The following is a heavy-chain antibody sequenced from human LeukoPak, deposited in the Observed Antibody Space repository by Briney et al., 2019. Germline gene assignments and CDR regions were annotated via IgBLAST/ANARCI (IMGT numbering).Heavy chain of an antibody. J-gene: IGHJ4*02. D-gene: IGHD3-10*01. CDR2: INSDGSST. V-gene: IGHV3-74*01. Sequence: GGSLRLSCAASGFTFSSYWMHWVRQAPGKGLVWVSRINSDGSSTSYADSVKGRFTISRDNAKNSLHLQMNSLRDEDTAVYYCARPHSGHLFDYWGQGTLVTVSS. CDR1: GFTFSSYW. CDR3: ARPHSGHLFDY.